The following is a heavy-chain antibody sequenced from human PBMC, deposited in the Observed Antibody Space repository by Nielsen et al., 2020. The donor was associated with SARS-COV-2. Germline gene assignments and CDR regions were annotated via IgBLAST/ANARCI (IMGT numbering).Heavy chain of an antibody. Sequence: ASVKVSCKASGYTFTSYYMHWVRQAPGQGLEWMGIINPSGGSTSYAQKFQGRVTMTRDTSTSTVYMELSSLRSEDTAVYYCARDVPYYYEVWGMDVWGQGTTVIVSS. CDR1: GYTFTSYY. V-gene: IGHV1-46*01. CDR2: INPSGGST. CDR3: ARDVPYYYEVWGMDV. D-gene: IGHD3-22*01. J-gene: IGHJ6*02.